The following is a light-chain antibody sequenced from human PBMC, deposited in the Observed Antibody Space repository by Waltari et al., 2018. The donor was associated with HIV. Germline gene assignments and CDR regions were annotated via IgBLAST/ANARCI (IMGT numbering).Light chain of an antibody. V-gene: IGLV1-51*01. CDR2: DNK. CDR1: SSNIGKNY. J-gene: IGLJ2*01. Sequence: QSVLTQPPSVSAAPGQKVTISCSGSSSNIGKNYVSWYQQLPGTAPKLLIYDNKKRPSGIPDRFSGSKSGTSATLGITGLQTGDEADYYCGTCDSSLSADVVFGGGTKLTVL. CDR3: GTCDSSLSADVV.